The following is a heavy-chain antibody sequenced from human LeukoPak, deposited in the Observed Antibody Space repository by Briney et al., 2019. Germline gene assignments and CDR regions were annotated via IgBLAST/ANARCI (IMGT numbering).Heavy chain of an antibody. CDR2: IYYSGTT. Sequence: TSETLSLTCTVSGGLISISTYYWGWIRQPPGKGLEWIGSIYYSGTTHYNPSLKSRVTIAVDTSKNQFSLKLISVTAADTAVYYCARSRDGYNSDYWGQGTLVTVYS. CDR1: GGLISISTYY. CDR3: ARSRDGYNSDY. V-gene: IGHV4-39*07. D-gene: IGHD5-24*01. J-gene: IGHJ4*02.